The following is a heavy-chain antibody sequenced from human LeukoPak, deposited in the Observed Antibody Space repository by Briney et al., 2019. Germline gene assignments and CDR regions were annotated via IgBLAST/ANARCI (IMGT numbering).Heavy chain of an antibody. CDR1: GGSISSSNW. CDR3: ARRGTTGAFDI. Sequence: SETLSLTCAVSGGSISSSNWWSWVRQPPGKGLEWIGEIYHSGSTNYNPSLKSRVTISVDTSKNQFSLKLSSVTAADTAVYYCARRGTTGAFDIWGRGTMVTVSS. V-gene: IGHV4-4*02. J-gene: IGHJ3*02. CDR2: IYHSGST. D-gene: IGHD1-14*01.